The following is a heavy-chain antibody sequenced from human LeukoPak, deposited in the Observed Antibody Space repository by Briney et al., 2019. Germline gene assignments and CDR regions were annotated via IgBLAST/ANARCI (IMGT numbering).Heavy chain of an antibody. CDR2: INYSGRT. CDR1: GGSISSYY. Sequence: SETLSLTCSVSGGSISSYYWTWIRQPPGKGLEYIGNINYSGRTDYNPSLESRVTISVDTSKNQFSLSLSSVTAADTAVYYCARDRIDYGGIYYFDYWGQGTLVTVSS. V-gene: IGHV4-59*01. J-gene: IGHJ4*02. D-gene: IGHD4-23*01. CDR3: ARDRIDYGGIYYFDY.